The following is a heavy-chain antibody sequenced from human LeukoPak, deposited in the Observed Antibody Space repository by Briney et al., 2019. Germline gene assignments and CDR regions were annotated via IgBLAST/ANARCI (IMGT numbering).Heavy chain of an antibody. J-gene: IGHJ4*02. CDR2: IYTSGST. Sequence: SETLSLTCTVSGGSISSYYWSWIRQPAGKGLEWLGRIYTSGSTNYNPSLKSRVTMSVDTSKNQFSLKLSSVTAADTAVYYCARVASQLPYFDYWGQGTLVTVSS. CDR3: ARVASQLPYFDY. V-gene: IGHV4-4*07. D-gene: IGHD2-2*01. CDR1: GGSISSYY.